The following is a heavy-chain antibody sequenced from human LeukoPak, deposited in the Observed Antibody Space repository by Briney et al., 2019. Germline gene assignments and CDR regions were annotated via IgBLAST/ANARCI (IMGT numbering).Heavy chain of an antibody. CDR3: ARDLDYDYVWGGYRSTISHNDY. CDR2: ISAYNGNT. D-gene: IGHD3-16*02. J-gene: IGHJ4*02. Sequence: GASVKVSCKASGYTFTSYGISWVRQAPGQGLEWMGWISAYNGNTNYAQKLQGRVTMTTDTSTSTAYMELRSLRSDDTAVYYCARDLDYDYVWGGYRSTISHNDYWGQGTLVTVSS. V-gene: IGHV1-18*01. CDR1: GYTFTSYG.